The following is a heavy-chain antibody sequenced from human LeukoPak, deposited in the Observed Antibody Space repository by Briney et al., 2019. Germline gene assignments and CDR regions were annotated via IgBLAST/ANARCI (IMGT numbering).Heavy chain of an antibody. CDR1: GFTFSNAW. CDR2: IKSKTDGETT. CDR3: TTDFLGYCSGGSCYGGYYFDY. Sequence: GGSLRLSCAASGFTFSNAWMSWVRQAPGKGLEWVGRIKSKTDGETTDYAAPVKGRFTISRDDSKNTLYLQMNSLKTEDTAVYYCTTDFLGYCSGGSCYGGYYFDYWGQGTLVTVSS. D-gene: IGHD2-15*01. J-gene: IGHJ4*02. V-gene: IGHV3-15*01.